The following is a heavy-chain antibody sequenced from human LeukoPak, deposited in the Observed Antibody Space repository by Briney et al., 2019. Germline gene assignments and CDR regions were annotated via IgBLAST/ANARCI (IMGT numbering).Heavy chain of an antibody. Sequence: GGSLRLSCAASGFTFSDYAMSWVRQAPGKELEWVSDISTSGGTTVYAHSVKGRFTISRDNSRNTLYLQMNNLRAEDTAVYYCASRSGGYRHCDDWGQGALATVSS. CDR1: GFTFSDYA. J-gene: IGHJ4*02. D-gene: IGHD3-10*01. V-gene: IGHV3-23*01. CDR2: ISTSGGTT. CDR3: ASRSGGYRHCDD.